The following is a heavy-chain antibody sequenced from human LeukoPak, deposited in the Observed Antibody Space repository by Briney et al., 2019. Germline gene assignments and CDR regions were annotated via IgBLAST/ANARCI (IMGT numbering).Heavy chain of an antibody. V-gene: IGHV1-2*02. CDR2: INPNSGGT. Sequence: ASVKVSCKASGYTFTGYYMHWVRQAPGQGLEWMGWINPNSGGTNYAQKFQGRVTMTRDTSISTAYMELSRLRSDDTAVYYCARAAVPWGYYYDSSGYYHFDYWGQGTLVTVSS. CDR1: GYTFTGYY. D-gene: IGHD3-22*01. CDR3: ARAAVPWGYYYDSSGYYHFDY. J-gene: IGHJ4*02.